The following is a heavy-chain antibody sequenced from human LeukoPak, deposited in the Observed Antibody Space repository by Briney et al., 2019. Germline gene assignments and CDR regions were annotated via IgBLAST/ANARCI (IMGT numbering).Heavy chain of an antibody. CDR3: ARDPPAVLIDTYG. J-gene: IGHJ4*02. CDR2: VYSGGST. D-gene: IGHD2-8*01. CDR1: GFIVTNNY. Sequence: GGSLRLSCTASGFIVTNNYINWVRQAPGKGLEWVSLVYSGGSTYYADSVKGRFTISGDNSKNMVYLQMNSLRAEDTAMYYCARDPPAVLIDTYGWGQGTLVTVSS. V-gene: IGHV3-66*01.